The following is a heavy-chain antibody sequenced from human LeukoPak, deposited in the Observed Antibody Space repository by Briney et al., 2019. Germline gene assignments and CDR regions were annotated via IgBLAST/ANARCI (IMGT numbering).Heavy chain of an antibody. J-gene: IGHJ6*03. Sequence: SETLSLTCTVSGGSFSSSSFYWGWIRQPPGKGLEWIGSIYYSGSTYYNPSLRSRVTISVDTSKNQFSLQLSSVTAADTAVYYCAARARIAAAGPPWDYYFYMDVWGKGTTVIVSS. CDR2: IYYSGST. V-gene: IGHV4-39*07. CDR1: GGSFSSSSFY. CDR3: AARARIAAAGPPWDYYFYMDV. D-gene: IGHD6-13*01.